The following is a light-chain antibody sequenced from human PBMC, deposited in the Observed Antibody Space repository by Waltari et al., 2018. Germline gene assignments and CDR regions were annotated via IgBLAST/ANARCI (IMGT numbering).Light chain of an antibody. J-gene: IGLJ3*02. CDR2: GNN. Sequence: QSVLTQPPSVSGAPGQRVTISCTGSGSNIGAGFDVHWYQQLPGTAPKLLVYGNNSRPSAVPDRFSASKSGTSASLAITGLQAEDEADYYCQSYDSSLTGSWVFGGGTKLTVL. CDR3: QSYDSSLTGSWV. CDR1: GSNIGAGFD. V-gene: IGLV1-40*01.